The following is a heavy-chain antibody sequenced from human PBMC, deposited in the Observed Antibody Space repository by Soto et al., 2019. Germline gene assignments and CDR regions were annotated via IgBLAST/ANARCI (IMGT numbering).Heavy chain of an antibody. Sequence: GGSLRLSCAASGFTFSNAWMSWVRQAPGKGLEWVGRIKSKTDGGTTDYAAPVKGRFTISRDDSKNTLYLQMNSLKTEDTAVYYCTTDDAILSPISTTGTTHFDYWGQGTLVTVSS. CDR3: TTDDAILSPISTTGTTHFDY. J-gene: IGHJ4*02. D-gene: IGHD1-1*01. CDR1: GFTFSNAW. CDR2: IKSKTDGGTT. V-gene: IGHV3-15*01.